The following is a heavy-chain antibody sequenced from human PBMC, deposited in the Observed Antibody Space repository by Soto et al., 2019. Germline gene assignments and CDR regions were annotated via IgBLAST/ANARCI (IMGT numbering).Heavy chain of an antibody. Sequence: QITLKESGPTLVKPTQTLTLTCTFSGFSLTTSGVAVGWIRQPPGKALEWLALIYWDDDKRYSPSLKSRLTVAKDTSKNQVALTLTIMDPGDTATYFCAHKSLTGYFHDYWGQGTLVTVSS. CDR3: AHKSLTGYFHDY. CDR1: GFSLTTSGVA. D-gene: IGHD3-9*01. J-gene: IGHJ4*02. CDR2: IYWDDDK. V-gene: IGHV2-5*02.